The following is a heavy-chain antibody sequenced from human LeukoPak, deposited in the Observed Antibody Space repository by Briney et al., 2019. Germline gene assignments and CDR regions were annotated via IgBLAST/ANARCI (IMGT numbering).Heavy chain of an antibody. D-gene: IGHD4-17*01. CDR3: ARDDTVTTRVGFID. J-gene: IGHJ4*02. V-gene: IGHV3-7*01. CDR2: IKQDGSEK. CDR1: GFTFSSYW. Sequence: PGVSLRLSCAASGFTFSSYWMSWVRQAPGKGLEWVANIKQDGSEKYYVDSVKGRFTISRDNTKNSLYLQMNSLRAEDTAVYYCARDDTVTTRVGFIDWGQGTLVTVSS.